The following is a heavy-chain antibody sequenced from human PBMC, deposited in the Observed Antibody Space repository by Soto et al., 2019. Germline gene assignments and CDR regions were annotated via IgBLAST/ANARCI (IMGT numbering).Heavy chain of an antibody. V-gene: IGHV4-59*01. CDR1: GGSISIYY. Sequence: PSDTLSLTCTVSGGSISIYYWSWIRQPPGKGLEWIGYIYYSGSTNYNPSLKSRVTISVDTSRNQFSLKLSSVTAADTAVYYCARRYGSAFDIWGQGTMVTV. CDR2: IYYSGST. D-gene: IGHD3-10*01. CDR3: ARRYGSAFDI. J-gene: IGHJ3*02.